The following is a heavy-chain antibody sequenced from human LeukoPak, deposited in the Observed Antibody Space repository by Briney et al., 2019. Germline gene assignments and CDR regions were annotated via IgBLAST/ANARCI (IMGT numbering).Heavy chain of an antibody. V-gene: IGHV3-74*01. CDR1: GFTFSNYW. D-gene: IGHD3-10*01. CDR3: LGRESGSLPGAFDI. J-gene: IGHJ3*02. CDR2: INSDGTDA. Sequence: PGGSLRLSCAGSGFTFSNYWTHWVRQAPGKGLVWVSRINSDGTDARYADSVKGRFTISRDNAKDTLYLQMDSLRAEDTAVHYCLGRESGSLPGAFDIWGQGTMVTVSS.